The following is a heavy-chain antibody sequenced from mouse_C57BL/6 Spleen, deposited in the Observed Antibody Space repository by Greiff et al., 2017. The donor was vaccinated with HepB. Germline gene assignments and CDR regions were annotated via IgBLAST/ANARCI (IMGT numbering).Heavy chain of an antibody. CDR3: ARQSIYYKVDY. J-gene: IGHJ2*01. CDR2: INPNNGGT. CDR1: GYTFTDYY. V-gene: IGHV1-26*01. Sequence: EVQLQQSGPELVKPGASVKISCKASGYTFTDYYMNWVKQSHGKSLEWIGDINPNNGGTSYNQKFKGKATLTVDKSSSTAYMELRSLTSEDAAVYYCARQSIYYKVDYWGQGTTLTVSS. D-gene: IGHD2-1*01.